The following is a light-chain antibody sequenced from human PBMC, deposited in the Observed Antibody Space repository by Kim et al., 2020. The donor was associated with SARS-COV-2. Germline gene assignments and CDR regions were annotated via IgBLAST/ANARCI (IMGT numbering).Light chain of an antibody. CDR2: QAS. J-gene: IGKJ1*01. Sequence: STRSASVVYRVTITCRASQSINCWLAWYQQKPGKAPKLLIYQASTLERGVPPRSSGSGSGTEFTLTISSLQPDDFATYYCQCARAFGQGTKVDIK. CDR1: QSINCW. V-gene: IGKV1-5*03. CDR3: QCARA.